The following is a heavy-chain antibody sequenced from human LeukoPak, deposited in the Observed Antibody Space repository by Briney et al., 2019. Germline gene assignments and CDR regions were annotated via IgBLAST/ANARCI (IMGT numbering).Heavy chain of an antibody. CDR3: AKEHFRVVDY. V-gene: IGHV3-30*18. CDR2: ISYDGSNK. Sequence: GGSLRLSCAASGFTFSSYGMHWVRQAPGKGLEWVAVISYDGSNKYYADSVKGRFTISRDNSKNTLYLQMNSLSAEDTAVYYCAKEHFRVVDYWGQGTLVTVSS. J-gene: IGHJ4*02. D-gene: IGHD2-2*01. CDR1: GFTFSSYG.